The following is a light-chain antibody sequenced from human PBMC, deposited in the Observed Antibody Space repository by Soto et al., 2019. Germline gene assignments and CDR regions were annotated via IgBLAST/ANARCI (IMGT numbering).Light chain of an antibody. CDR3: QQCYSTPRT. Sequence: DIQITHSPSALSASVGGRVTITCRSSQSISSYLNWYQQKPGKAPKLLIYAASSLQSGVPSRFSGSGSGTDFTLTISSLQSEDFATYYCQQCYSTPRTFGQGTKVDIK. V-gene: IGKV1-39*01. CDR1: QSISSY. CDR2: AAS. J-gene: IGKJ1*01.